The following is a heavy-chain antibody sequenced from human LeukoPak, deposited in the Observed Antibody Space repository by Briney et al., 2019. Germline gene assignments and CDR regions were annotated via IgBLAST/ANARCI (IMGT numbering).Heavy chain of an antibody. CDR2: ISWNSGTI. J-gene: IGHJ4*02. CDR1: GFTFDDYA. D-gene: IGHD1-26*01. CDR3: AKARGLRIVGAHFDY. Sequence: PGRSLRLSCAASGFTFDDYAMHWVRQAPGKGLEWVSGISWNSGTIDYADSVKGRFTISRDNAKNSLYLQMNSLRAEDTAVYYCAKARGLRIVGAHFDYWGQGALVTVSS. V-gene: IGHV3-9*01.